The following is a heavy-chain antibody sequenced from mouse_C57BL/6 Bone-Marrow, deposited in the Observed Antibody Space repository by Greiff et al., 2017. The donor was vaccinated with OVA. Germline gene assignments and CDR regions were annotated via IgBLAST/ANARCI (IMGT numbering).Heavy chain of an antibody. D-gene: IGHD2-4*01. CDR1: GFNIKDDY. CDR3: TTDYYGYFDV. V-gene: IGHV14-4*01. Sequence: EVKLVESGAELVRPGASVKLSCTASGFNIKDDYMHWVKQRPEQGLEWIGWIDPENGDTEYASKFQGKATITADTSSNTAYLQLSSLTSEDTAVYYCTTDYYGYFDVWGTGTTVTVSS. J-gene: IGHJ1*03. CDR2: IDPENGDT.